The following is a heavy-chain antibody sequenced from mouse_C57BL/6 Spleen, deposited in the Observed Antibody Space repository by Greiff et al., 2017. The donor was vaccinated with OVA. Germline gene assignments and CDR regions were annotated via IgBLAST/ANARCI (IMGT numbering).Heavy chain of an antibody. V-gene: IGHV1-66*01. CDR1: GYSFTSYY. Sequence: VQLQQSGPELVKPGASVKISCKASGYSFTSYYIHWVKQRPGQGLEWIGWIYPGSGNTKYNEKFKGKATLTADTSSSTAYMQLSSLTSEDSAVYYGARGYGSYEAWFAYWGQGTLVTVSA. J-gene: IGHJ3*01. CDR2: IYPGSGNT. CDR3: ARGYGSYEAWFAY. D-gene: IGHD2-10*02.